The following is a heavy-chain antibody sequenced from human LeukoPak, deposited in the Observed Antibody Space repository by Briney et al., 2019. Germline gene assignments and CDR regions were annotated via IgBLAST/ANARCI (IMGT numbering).Heavy chain of an antibody. CDR2: ISGSGGST. J-gene: IGHJ5*02. V-gene: IGHV3-23*01. Sequence: GGSLRLSCAASGFTFSSYAMSWVRQAPGKGLEWVSAISGSGGSTYYADSVKGRFTISRDNSKNTLYLQMNSLRAEDTAVYYCVCEKTYSNSWPNWFDPWGQGTLVTVSS. CDR1: GFTFSSYA. D-gene: IGHD6-13*01. CDR3: VCEKTYSNSWPNWFDP.